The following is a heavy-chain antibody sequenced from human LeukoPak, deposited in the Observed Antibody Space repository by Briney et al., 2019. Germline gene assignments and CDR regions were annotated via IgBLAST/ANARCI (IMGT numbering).Heavy chain of an antibody. Sequence: ASVKVSCKASGYTFTGYYVHWVRQAPGQGRARMGWINPNSGGTNYPKKFPGRVTMTRDTSYSTAYMELSRLRSDDTAVYYCARSILEWLLPDYWGQGTLVIVSS. CDR2: INPNSGGT. V-gene: IGHV1-2*02. CDR1: GYTFTGYY. D-gene: IGHD3-3*01. J-gene: IGHJ4*02. CDR3: ARSILEWLLPDY.